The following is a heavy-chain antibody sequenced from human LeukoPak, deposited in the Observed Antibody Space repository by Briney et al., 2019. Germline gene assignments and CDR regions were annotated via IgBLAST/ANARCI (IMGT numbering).Heavy chain of an antibody. CDR1: GFTFSSYA. D-gene: IGHD1-26*01. Sequence: GGSLRLSCAASGFTFSSYAMSWVRQAPGKGLEWVSAISGSGGSTYYADSVKGRFTISRDNSKNTLYLQMNSPRAEDTAVYYCAKERYSGSYLSYFDYWGQGTLVTVSS. V-gene: IGHV3-23*01. CDR2: ISGSGGST. J-gene: IGHJ4*02. CDR3: AKERYSGSYLSYFDY.